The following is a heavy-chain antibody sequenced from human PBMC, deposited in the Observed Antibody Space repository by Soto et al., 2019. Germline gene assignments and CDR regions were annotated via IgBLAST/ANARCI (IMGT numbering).Heavy chain of an antibody. CDR3: ASSGWFDP. J-gene: IGHJ5*02. V-gene: IGHV4-39*01. Sequence: QLQLQESGPGLVKPSETLSLTCTVSGGSISSSTYYWGLIRQPPGKGLEWIGTIYYSGSTYYNPSLKSRVTISVDTSKNQFSLKLSSVTAADTAVYYCASSGWFDPWGKGTLVTVSS. CDR2: IYYSGST. CDR1: GGSISSSTYY.